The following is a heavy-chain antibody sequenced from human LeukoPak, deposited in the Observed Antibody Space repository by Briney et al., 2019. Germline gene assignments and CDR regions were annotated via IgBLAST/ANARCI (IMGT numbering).Heavy chain of an antibody. CDR2: ISDNGGST. J-gene: IGHJ4*02. V-gene: IGHV3-23*01. CDR3: AKDLEEIVVVTTTLDY. CDR1: GFTFSSYA. D-gene: IGHD2-21*02. Sequence: GGSLRLSCAASGFTFSSYAMSWVRQAPGKGLEWVSAISDNGGSTYYADSAKGRFTISRDNSKNTLYLQMNSLRGEDTALYYWAKDLEEIVVVTTTLDYWGQGNLVTVSS.